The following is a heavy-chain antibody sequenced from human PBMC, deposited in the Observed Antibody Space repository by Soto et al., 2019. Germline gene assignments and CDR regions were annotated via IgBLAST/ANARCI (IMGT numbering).Heavy chain of an antibody. CDR3: AGVLYDYIWGSYRYYFDY. Sequence: SETLSLTCTVSGGSISSYYWSWIRQPPGKGLEWIGYIYYSGSTNYNPSLKSRVTISVDTSKNQFSLKLSSVTAADTAVYYCAGVLYDYIWGSYRYYFDYWGQGTLVTVSS. CDR2: IYYSGST. CDR1: GGSISSYY. J-gene: IGHJ4*02. V-gene: IGHV4-59*01. D-gene: IGHD3-16*02.